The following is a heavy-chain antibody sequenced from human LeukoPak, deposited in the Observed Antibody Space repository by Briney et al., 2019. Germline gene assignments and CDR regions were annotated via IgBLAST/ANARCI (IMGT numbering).Heavy chain of an antibody. CDR1: GFTFSTYW. Sequence: GGSLRLSCVASGFTFSTYWMSWVRQAPGKGLEWVANIKQDGSEKYYVDSVKGRFTISRDNAKDSLFLQMNSLRAEDTAVYYCARVRCSSNSCFPDYWGQATLVTVSS. CDR2: IKQDGSEK. D-gene: IGHD2-2*01. CDR3: ARVRCSSNSCFPDY. J-gene: IGHJ4*02. V-gene: IGHV3-7*01.